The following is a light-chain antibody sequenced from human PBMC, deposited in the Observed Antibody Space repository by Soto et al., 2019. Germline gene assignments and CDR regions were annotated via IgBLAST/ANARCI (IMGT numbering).Light chain of an antibody. CDR2: DAY. CDR3: QQYGSSLT. V-gene: IGKV3-20*01. CDR1: QSVSSH. J-gene: IGKJ4*01. Sequence: DIVWTQSAATLSLSPGERATLSCRASQSVSSHLAWYQQKRGQAPRLLIYDAYNRDTGIPARFIGSGSGTDFTLTIIRLEPEDFAVYYCQQYGSSLTFGGGTNGDIK.